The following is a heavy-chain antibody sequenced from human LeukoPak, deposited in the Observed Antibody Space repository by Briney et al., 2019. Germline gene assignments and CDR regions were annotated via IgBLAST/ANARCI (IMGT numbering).Heavy chain of an antibody. CDR1: GFTFSSYG. CDR2: ISYDGSNK. CDR3: PTSSTSRGMDV. V-gene: IGHV3-30*03. D-gene: IGHD2-2*01. J-gene: IGHJ6*04. Sequence: GRSLRPSCAASGFTFSSYGMHWVRQAPGKGLEWVAVISYDGSNKYYADSVKGRFTISRDNSKNTLYLQMNSLRAEDTAVYYCPTSSTSRGMDVWGKGTTVTVSS.